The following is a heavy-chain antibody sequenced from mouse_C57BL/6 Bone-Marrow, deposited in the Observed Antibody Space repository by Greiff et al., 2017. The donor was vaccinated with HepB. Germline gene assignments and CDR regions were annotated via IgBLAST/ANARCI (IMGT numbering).Heavy chain of an antibody. CDR3: ARRDGYFDY. CDR2: ISYDGSN. Sequence: VQLKESGPGLVKPSQSLSLTCSVTGYSITSGYYWNWIRQFPGNKLEWMGYISYDGSNNYNPSLKNRISITRDTSKNQFFLKLNSVTTEDTATYYCARRDGYFDYWGQGTTLTVSS. D-gene: IGHD2-3*01. J-gene: IGHJ2*01. CDR1: GYSITSGYY. V-gene: IGHV3-6*01.